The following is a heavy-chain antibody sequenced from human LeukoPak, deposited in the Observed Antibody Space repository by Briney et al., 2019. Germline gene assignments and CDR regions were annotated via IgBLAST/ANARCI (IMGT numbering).Heavy chain of an antibody. D-gene: IGHD2-2*01. CDR1: GGSMNNYY. V-gene: IGHV4-59*03. Sequence: SETLSLTCPVSGGSMNNYYWIWIRPLPGRGLEGIGYFYYTGTTDYNPSLRSRAIMSVDTSRNQFSLSLTSVSAADTAVYFCARRDTIGYGYFDVWGRGTPVTVSS. CDR3: ARRDTIGYGYFDV. CDR2: FYYTGTT. J-gene: IGHJ2*01.